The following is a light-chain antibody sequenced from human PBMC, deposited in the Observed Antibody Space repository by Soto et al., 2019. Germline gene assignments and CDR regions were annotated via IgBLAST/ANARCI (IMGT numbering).Light chain of an antibody. CDR2: EVS. J-gene: IGLJ2*01. CDR3: SSYAGSNNLV. CDR1: SSDVGAYDY. Sequence: QSVLTQPASVSGSPGQSITISCTGTSSDVGAYDYVSWYQHHPGKAPKLLIYEVSNRPSGVSSRFSGSKSGNTGSLTISGLQAEDEADYYCSSYAGSNNLVFGGGTKLTV. V-gene: IGLV2-14*01.